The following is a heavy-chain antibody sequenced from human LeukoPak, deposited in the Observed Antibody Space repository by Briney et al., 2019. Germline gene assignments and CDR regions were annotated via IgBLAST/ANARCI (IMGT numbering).Heavy chain of an antibody. Sequence: PGGSLRLSCAASGFTFSSYSMNWVRQAPGKGLEWVSSISSTSTSIYYADSVKGRFTISRDNGKNSLYLQMDSLRAEDTAVYYCARLITGTHYFDSWGQGTLVTVSS. CDR2: ISSTSTSI. V-gene: IGHV3-21*01. D-gene: IGHD1-20*01. CDR1: GFTFSSYS. J-gene: IGHJ4*02. CDR3: ARLITGTHYFDS.